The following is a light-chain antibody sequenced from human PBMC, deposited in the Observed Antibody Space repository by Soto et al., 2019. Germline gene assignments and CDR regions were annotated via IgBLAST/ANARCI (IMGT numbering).Light chain of an antibody. CDR2: GAS. V-gene: IGKV3-20*01. J-gene: IGKJ1*01. Sequence: EIVLTQSPGTLPFAPGGGSRVSCSARQSVSSTYLIWYQQKPGQAPRLLIYGASSRATGVPDRFSGGGSGTDFTLTISRLEPEDFAVYYCQHYGASPWTFGQGTKVDIK. CDR3: QHYGASPWT. CDR1: QSVSSTY.